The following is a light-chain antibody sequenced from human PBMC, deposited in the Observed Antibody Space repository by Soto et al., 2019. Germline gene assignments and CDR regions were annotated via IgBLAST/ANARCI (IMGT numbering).Light chain of an antibody. CDR2: EVT. CDR1: SSDVGGYNY. CDR3: SSYAASNNFYFV. Sequence: QSALTQPPSASGSPGQSVTISCAGTSSDVGGYNYVSWYQQYPGRAPKLMIYEVTKRPSGVPDRFSGSKSGNTAPLTVSGLQAEDEADYYCSSYAASNNFYFVFGGGTQLTV. J-gene: IGLJ3*02. V-gene: IGLV2-8*01.